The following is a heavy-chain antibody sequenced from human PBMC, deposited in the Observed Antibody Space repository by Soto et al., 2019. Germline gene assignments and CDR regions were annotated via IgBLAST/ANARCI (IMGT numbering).Heavy chain of an antibody. CDR1: GFTFSSYG. V-gene: IGHV3-33*01. Sequence: GGSLRLSCAAPGFTFSSYGMHWVRQAPGKGLEWVAVIWYDGSNKYYADSVKGRFTISRDNSKNTLYLQMNSLRAEDTAVYYCARAQEVSNQGWFDPWGQGTLVTVSS. CDR3: ARAQEVSNQGWFDP. CDR2: IWYDGSNK. J-gene: IGHJ5*02. D-gene: IGHD4-4*01.